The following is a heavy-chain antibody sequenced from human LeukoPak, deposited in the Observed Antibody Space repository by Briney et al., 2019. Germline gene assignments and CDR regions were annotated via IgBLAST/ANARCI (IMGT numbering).Heavy chain of an antibody. CDR1: GGSISSGGYY. V-gene: IGHV4-31*03. D-gene: IGHD1-26*01. CDR3: ARDVSGSYYSDY. J-gene: IGHJ4*02. CDR2: IYYSGST. Sequence: SETLSLTCTVSGGSISSGGYYWSWIRQHPGKGLEWIGYIYYSGSTYYNPSLKSRVTISVDTSKNQFSLKLSSVTAADTAVYYCARDVSGSYYSDYWGQGTLVTVSS.